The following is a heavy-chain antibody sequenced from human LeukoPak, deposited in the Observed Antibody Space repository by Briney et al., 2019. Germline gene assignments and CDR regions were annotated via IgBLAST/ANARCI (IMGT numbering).Heavy chain of an antibody. V-gene: IGHV1-69*13. J-gene: IGHJ4*02. Sequence: ASVKVSCTASGGTFSSYAISWVRQAPGQGLEWMGGTIPIFGTANYAQKFQGRVTITADESTSTAYMELSSLRSEDTAVYYCARGGREGLFGYWGQGTLVTVSS. CDR2: TIPIFGTA. CDR1: GGTFSSYA. CDR3: ARGGREGLFGY.